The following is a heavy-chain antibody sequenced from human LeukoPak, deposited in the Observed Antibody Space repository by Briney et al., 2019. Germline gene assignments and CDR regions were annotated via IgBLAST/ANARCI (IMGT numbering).Heavy chain of an antibody. CDR1: GFTFSSYS. CDR3: AISYYYDSSGLFDY. J-gene: IGHJ4*02. Sequence: GGSLRLSCAASGFTFSSYSMNWVRQAPGKGLEWVSAISGSGGSTYYADSVKGRFTISRDNSKNTLYLQMNSLRAEDTAVYYCAISYYYDSSGLFDYWGQGTLVTVSS. CDR2: ISGSGGST. V-gene: IGHV3-23*01. D-gene: IGHD3-22*01.